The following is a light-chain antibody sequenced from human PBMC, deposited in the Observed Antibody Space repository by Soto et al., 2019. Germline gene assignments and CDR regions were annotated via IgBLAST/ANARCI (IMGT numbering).Light chain of an antibody. CDR3: QQYGSSVTWT. V-gene: IGKV3-20*01. J-gene: IGKJ1*01. CDR2: AAS. CDR1: QSVISNY. Sequence: EVVLTQSPGTVSLSPGERATLSCRASQSVISNYLAWYQQKPGQAPRLLIYAASSRATGIPDRFSGSGSGTDFTLSISRLEPAEFAVYYCQQYGSSVTWTFGQGTKVEIK.